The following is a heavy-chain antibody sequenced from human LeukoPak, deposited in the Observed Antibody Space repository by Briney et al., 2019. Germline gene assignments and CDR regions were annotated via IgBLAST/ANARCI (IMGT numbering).Heavy chain of an antibody. Sequence: SETLSLTCTVSGGSINTPNYYWGWIRQTPGKGLEWIGNIFYSGGTYYSPSLTSRVTISLDTSRNQFSLKLSSVTAADTAVYYCATRITIFGVVPDAFDIWGQGTMVTVSS. V-gene: IGHV4-39*07. D-gene: IGHD3-3*01. CDR3: ATRITIFGVVPDAFDI. J-gene: IGHJ3*02. CDR2: IFYSGGT. CDR1: GGSINTPNYY.